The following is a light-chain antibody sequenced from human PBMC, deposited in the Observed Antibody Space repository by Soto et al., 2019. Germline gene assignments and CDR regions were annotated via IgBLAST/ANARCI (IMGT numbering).Light chain of an antibody. Sequence: EVVLTQSPVPLSLSPGERATLSCRASQSFRGLLAWYQQKPGQAPRLLIYDAYNRATGIPPRFSGSGSGTEFTLTISSLQSEDFAVYYCQQRSKWVTFGRGTKVDIK. CDR3: QQRSKWVT. CDR1: QSFRGL. CDR2: DAY. J-gene: IGKJ4*01. V-gene: IGKV3-11*01.